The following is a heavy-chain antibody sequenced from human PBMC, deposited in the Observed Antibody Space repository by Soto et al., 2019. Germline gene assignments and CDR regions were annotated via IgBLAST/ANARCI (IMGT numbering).Heavy chain of an antibody. Sequence: QVQLVQSGAEVKKPGSSVKVSCKASGGTFSSYAISWVRQAPGQGLEWMGGIIPIFGTANYAQKFQGRVTTTADEPTSTAYMELSSLRSEDTAVYYCARGHYYDSSGYYGYDYGMDVWGQGTTVTVSS. CDR3: ARGHYYDSSGYYGYDYGMDV. CDR1: GGTFSSYA. V-gene: IGHV1-69*01. D-gene: IGHD3-22*01. J-gene: IGHJ6*02. CDR2: IIPIFGTA.